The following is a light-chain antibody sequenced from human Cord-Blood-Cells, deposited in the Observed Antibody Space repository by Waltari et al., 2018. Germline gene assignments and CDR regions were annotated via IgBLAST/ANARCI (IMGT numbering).Light chain of an antibody. V-gene: IGKV1-39*01. J-gene: IGKJ1*01. CDR2: AAS. Sequence: DIQMTQSPSSLSAFVGDRGTITCRTSQSISSYLNWYQQKPGTATKLLIYAASSLQSGVPSRFSGRGSGTDFTLTISSLQPEDFATYYCQQSYSTPRTFGQGTKVEIK. CDR3: QQSYSTPRT. CDR1: QSISSY.